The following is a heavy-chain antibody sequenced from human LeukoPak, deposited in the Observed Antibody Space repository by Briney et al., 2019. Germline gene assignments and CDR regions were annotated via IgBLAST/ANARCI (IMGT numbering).Heavy chain of an antibody. CDR3: AKDGEDYYGSGSYYNYYMDV. CDR2: INPSGGST. CDR1: GYTFTSYY. V-gene: IGHV1-46*01. Sequence: GASVKVSCKASGYTFTSYYMHWVRQAPGQGLEWMGIINPSGGSTSYAQKFQGRVTMTRDTSTSTVYMELSSLRSEDTAVYYCAKDGEDYYGSGSYYNYYMDVWGKGTTVTVSS. J-gene: IGHJ6*03. D-gene: IGHD3-10*01.